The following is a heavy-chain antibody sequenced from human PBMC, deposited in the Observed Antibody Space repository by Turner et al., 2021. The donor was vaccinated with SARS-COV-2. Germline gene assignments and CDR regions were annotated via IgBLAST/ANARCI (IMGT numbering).Heavy chain of an antibody. CDR1: GGSISSSPYD. D-gene: IGHD3-10*01. CDR3: ARRSEGYYGSGSHWFDP. J-gene: IGHJ5*02. Sequence: QLQLQESGPGLVKPSETLSLTCTVSGGSISSSPYDWGWIRQPPGKGLEWIGGIYYSGSTYYNPSLKRRVTISVDKSKNQFSLKLSSVTAADTAVYYCARRSEGYYGSGSHWFDPWGQGTLVTVPS. V-gene: IGHV4-39*01. CDR2: IYYSGST.